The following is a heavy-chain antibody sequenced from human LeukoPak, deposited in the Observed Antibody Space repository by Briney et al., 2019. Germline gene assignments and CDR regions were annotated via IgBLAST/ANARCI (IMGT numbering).Heavy chain of an antibody. CDR2: INHSGST. J-gene: IGHJ6*03. Sequence: SETLSLTCAVYGGSFSGYYWSWIRQPPGKGLEWIGEINHSGSTNYNPSLKSRVTISVDTSKNQFSLKLSSVTAADTAVYYCARNVVVVVAATYYYYYYMDVWGKGTTVTVSS. D-gene: IGHD2-15*01. CDR1: GGSFSGYY. CDR3: ARNVVVVVAATYYYYYYMDV. V-gene: IGHV4-34*01.